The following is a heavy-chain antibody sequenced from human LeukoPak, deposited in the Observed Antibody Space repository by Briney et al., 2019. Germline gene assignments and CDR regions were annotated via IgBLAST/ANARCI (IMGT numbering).Heavy chain of an antibody. J-gene: IGHJ4*02. CDR3: ARGLNYYDSSGQGY. Sequence: SVEVSCKASGGTFSSYAISWVRQAPGQGLEWMGGIIPIFGTANYAQKFQGRVTITADESTSTAYMELSSLRSEDTAVYYCARGLNYYDSSGQGYWGQGTLVTVSS. CDR1: GGTFSSYA. CDR2: IIPIFGTA. V-gene: IGHV1-69*13. D-gene: IGHD3-22*01.